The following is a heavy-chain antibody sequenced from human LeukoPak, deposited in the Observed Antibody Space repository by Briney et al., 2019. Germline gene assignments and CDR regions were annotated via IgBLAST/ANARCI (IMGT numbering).Heavy chain of an antibody. CDR3: ARGYSRGPFDY. Sequence: SETMSLTCAVYGGSFSGYYWSWIRQPPGKGLEWIGEINHSGSTNYNPSLKSRVTISVDTSKNQFSLKLSSVTAADTAVYYCARGYSRGPFDYWGQGTLVTVSS. CDR1: GGSFSGYY. D-gene: IGHD6-19*01. CDR2: INHSGST. V-gene: IGHV4-34*01. J-gene: IGHJ4*02.